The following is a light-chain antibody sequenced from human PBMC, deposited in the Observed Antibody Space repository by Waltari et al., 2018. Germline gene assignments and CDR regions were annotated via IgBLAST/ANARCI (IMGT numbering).Light chain of an antibody. CDR3: LQYHSYSK. CDR2: KAS. V-gene: IGKV1-5*03. Sequence: DIQMTQSPSTLSASVGDSVTIPCRASETVLNWLAWYQQKPGKAPKLLIYKASSLENGVPSRFSGSASGTEFTLTISSLQPDDSATYYCLQYHSYSKFGQGTKLEIK. J-gene: IGKJ2*01. CDR1: ETVLNW.